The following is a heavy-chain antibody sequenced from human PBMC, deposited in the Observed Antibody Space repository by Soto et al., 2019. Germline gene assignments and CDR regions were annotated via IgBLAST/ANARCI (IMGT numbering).Heavy chain of an antibody. Sequence: QVQLVQSGAEVKKPGSSVKVSCEASGGTFSGHAISWVRQAPGQGPEWMGGLIPLFGTTQHAQNFQDRLTITPDKSTSTAYMELTRLRFEDTAIYYCARGPNWGYRFDSWGQGTLVTVSS. J-gene: IGHJ4*02. CDR3: ARGPNWGYRFDS. V-gene: IGHV1-69*06. CDR2: LIPLFGTT. CDR1: GGTFSGHA. D-gene: IGHD7-27*01.